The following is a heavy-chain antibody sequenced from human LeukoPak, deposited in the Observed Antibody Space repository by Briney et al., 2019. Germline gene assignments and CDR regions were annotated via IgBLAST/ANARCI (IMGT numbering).Heavy chain of an antibody. CDR2: IYHSGST. CDR3: ARDSGRYFDWFDY. Sequence: NASQTLSLTCAVSGGSISSGGYSWSWIRQPPGKGLEWIGYIYHSGSTYYNPSLKSRVTISVDTSKNQFSLKLSSVTAADTAVYYCARDSGRYFDWFDYWGQGTLVTVSS. D-gene: IGHD3-9*01. V-gene: IGHV4-30-2*05. CDR1: GGSISSGGYS. J-gene: IGHJ4*02.